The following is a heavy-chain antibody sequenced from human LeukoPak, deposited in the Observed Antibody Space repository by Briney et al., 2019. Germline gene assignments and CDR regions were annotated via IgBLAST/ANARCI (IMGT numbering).Heavy chain of an antibody. Sequence: GGSLRLSCAASGFTFSNYAMNWVRQAPGKGLEWVSYISISSDTIYYADSVKGRFTISRDNAKNSLYLQMNSLRAEDTAVYYCARDRGGGYAYGSVFDIWGQGTMVTVSS. V-gene: IGHV3-48*04. J-gene: IGHJ3*02. D-gene: IGHD5-18*01. CDR1: GFTFSNYA. CDR3: ARDRGGGYAYGSVFDI. CDR2: ISISSDTI.